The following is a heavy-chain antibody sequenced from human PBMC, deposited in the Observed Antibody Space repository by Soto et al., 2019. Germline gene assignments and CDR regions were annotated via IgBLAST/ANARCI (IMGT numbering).Heavy chain of an antibody. Sequence: QVQLVQSGAEVKKPGASVKVSCKASGYTFTSYGISWVRQAPGQGLEWMGWISAYNGNTNYAQKLQGRVTMTTDTSTSTAYMERRRLSADDRAVYYCARGGRTGDYYYYCGMDVWGQGTTVTVSS. CDR3: ARGGRTGDYYYYCGMDV. CDR1: GYTFTSYG. V-gene: IGHV1-18*01. CDR2: ISAYNGNT. J-gene: IGHJ6*02. D-gene: IGHD3-10*01.